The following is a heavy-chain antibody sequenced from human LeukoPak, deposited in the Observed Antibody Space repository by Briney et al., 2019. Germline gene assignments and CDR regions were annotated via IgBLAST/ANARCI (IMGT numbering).Heavy chain of an antibody. J-gene: IGHJ6*02. V-gene: IGHV3-23*01. CDR1: GFTFSSYA. D-gene: IGHD2-2*01. Sequence: PGGSLRLSCAASGFTFSSYAMSWVRQAPGKGLEWVSAISGSGGSTYYVDSVKGRFTISRDNSKNTLYLQMNSLRAEDTAVYYCAKKGHCSSTSCYDLYYYYGMDVWGQGTTVTVSS. CDR2: ISGSGGST. CDR3: AKKGHCSSTSCYDLYYYYGMDV.